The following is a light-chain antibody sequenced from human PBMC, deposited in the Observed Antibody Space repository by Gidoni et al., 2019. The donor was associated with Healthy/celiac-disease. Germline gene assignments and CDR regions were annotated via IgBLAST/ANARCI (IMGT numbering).Light chain of an antibody. Sequence: EIVMPQSPATLSVSPGERATLSCRASQSVSSNLAWYQQKPGQAPRLLIYGASTRATGIPARFSGSGSGTEFTLTISSLLSEDFAVYYCQQYNNWLTWTFGQGTKVEIK. CDR1: QSVSSN. V-gene: IGKV3-15*01. CDR3: QQYNNWLTWT. CDR2: GAS. J-gene: IGKJ1*01.